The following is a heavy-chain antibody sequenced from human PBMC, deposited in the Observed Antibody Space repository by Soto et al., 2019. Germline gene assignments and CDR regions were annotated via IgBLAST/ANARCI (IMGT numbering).Heavy chain of an antibody. CDR2: INAGNGNT. CDR3: ASRSNGSNFGHGYYYYGMDV. J-gene: IGHJ6*02. D-gene: IGHD2-15*01. V-gene: IGHV1-3*01. CDR1: GYTFTSYA. Sequence: ASVKVSCKASGYTFTSYAMHWVRQAPGQRLEWMGWINAGNGNTKYSQKFQGRVTITRDTSASTAYMELSSLRSEDTAVYYCASRSNGSNFGHGYYYYGMDVWGQGTTVTVSS.